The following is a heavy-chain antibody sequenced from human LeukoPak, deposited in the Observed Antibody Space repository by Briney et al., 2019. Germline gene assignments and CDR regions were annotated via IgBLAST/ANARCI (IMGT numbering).Heavy chain of an antibody. D-gene: IGHD6-13*01. J-gene: IGHJ4*02. CDR3: AKTLVWYSSSWFLFDY. Sequence: LSLTCTVSGGSISSGGYYWSWIRQHPGKGLEWVSAISGSGGSTYYADSVKGRFTISRDNSKNTLYLQMNSLRAEDTAVYYCAKTLVWYSSSWFLFDYWGQGTLVTVSS. CDR2: ISGSGGST. V-gene: IGHV3-23*01. CDR1: GGSISSGGYY.